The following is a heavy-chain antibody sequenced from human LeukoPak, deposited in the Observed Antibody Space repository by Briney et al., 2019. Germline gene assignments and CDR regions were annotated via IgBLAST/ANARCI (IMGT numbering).Heavy chain of an antibody. V-gene: IGHV1-46*01. Sequence: AASVNVSCKASGYTFTNYYMHWVRQAPRQGLEWMGIINPSGGSTSYAQKFQGRVTMTRDMSTSTVYMELSSLRSEDTAVYYCARAAAQRITMVRGVINALGYFDYWGQGTLVTVSS. D-gene: IGHD3-10*01. J-gene: IGHJ4*02. CDR1: GYTFTNYY. CDR3: ARAAAQRITMVRGVINALGYFDY. CDR2: INPSGGST.